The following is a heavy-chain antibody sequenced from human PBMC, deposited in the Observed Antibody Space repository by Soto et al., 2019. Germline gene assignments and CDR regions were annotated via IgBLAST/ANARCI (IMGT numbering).Heavy chain of an antibody. CDR1: GFTFTCYA. CDR2: INAGNGNT. J-gene: IGHJ3*02. Sequence: GASVKVSCKASGFTFTCYAMHWVRQSPGQRLEWMGWINAGNGNTKYSQKFQGRVTITRDTSASTAYMELSSLRSEDTAVYYCARAATVQLERYDAFDIWGQGTMVTVSS. V-gene: IGHV1-3*01. CDR3: ARAATVQLERYDAFDI. D-gene: IGHD1-1*01.